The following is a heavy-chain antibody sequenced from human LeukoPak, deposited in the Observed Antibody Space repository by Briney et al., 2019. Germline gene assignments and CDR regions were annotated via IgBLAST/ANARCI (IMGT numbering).Heavy chain of an antibody. CDR2: ISYDGSNK. Sequence: GGSLRLSCAASGFTFSSYAMHWVRQAPGKGLEWVAVISYDGSNKYYADSVKGRFTISRDNSKNTLYLQMNSLRAEDTAVYYRARAPVGATDFFDLWGPGTLVTVSS. J-gene: IGHJ4*02. V-gene: IGHV3-30-3*01. CDR3: ARAPVGATDFFDL. D-gene: IGHD1-26*01. CDR1: GFTFSSYA.